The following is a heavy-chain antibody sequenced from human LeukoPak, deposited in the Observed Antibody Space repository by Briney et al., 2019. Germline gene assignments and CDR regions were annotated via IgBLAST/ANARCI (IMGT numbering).Heavy chain of an antibody. CDR3: ARGTGSYYSLGY. J-gene: IGHJ4*02. D-gene: IGHD1-26*01. CDR1: GFPFSSYW. CDR2: IDSDGRGT. Sequence: PGGPLRLSCAASGFPFSSYWMHWVRHAPGKGLVWVSRIDSDGRGTSYADSVKGRFTISRDNAKNTLYLQMDSLRAEDTAMYYCARGTGSYYSLGYWGQGTLVTVSS. V-gene: IGHV3-74*01.